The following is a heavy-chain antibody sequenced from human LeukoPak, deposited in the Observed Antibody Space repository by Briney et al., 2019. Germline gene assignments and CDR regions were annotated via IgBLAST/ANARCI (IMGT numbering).Heavy chain of an antibody. CDR3: ASVSYSSSWYSGNNAFDI. D-gene: IGHD6-13*01. V-gene: IGHV3-9*01. CDR1: VFTFDDYA. CDR2: ISWNSGSI. Sequence: GRSLRLSCAASVFTFDDYAMHWVRQAPGKGLEWVSGISWNSGSIGYADSVKGRFTISRDNAKNSLYLQMNSLRAEDTALYYCASVSYSSSWYSGNNAFDIWGQGTMVTVSS. J-gene: IGHJ3*02.